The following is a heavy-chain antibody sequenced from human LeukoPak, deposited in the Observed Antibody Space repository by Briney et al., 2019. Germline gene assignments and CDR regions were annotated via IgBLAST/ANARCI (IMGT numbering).Heavy chain of an antibody. V-gene: IGHV4-59*01. Sequence: PSETLSLTCTVSGGSINSYYWSWIRQPPGKGLEWIGYIYYSGSTNYNPSLKSRVTIPVDTSKNQFSLKLSSLTAADTAVYYCARGAPYYYDSSGYLFDYWGQGTLVTVSS. CDR1: GGSINSYY. CDR2: IYYSGST. J-gene: IGHJ4*02. D-gene: IGHD3-22*01. CDR3: ARGAPYYYDSSGYLFDY.